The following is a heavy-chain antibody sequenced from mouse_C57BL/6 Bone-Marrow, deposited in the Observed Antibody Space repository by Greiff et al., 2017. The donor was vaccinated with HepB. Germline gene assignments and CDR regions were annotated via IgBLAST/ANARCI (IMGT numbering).Heavy chain of an antibody. D-gene: IGHD1-1*02. CDR1: GYTFTSYW. V-gene: IGHV1-64*01. Sequence: QVQLQQPGAELVKPGASVKLSCKASGYTFTSYWMHWVKQRPGQGLEWIGMIHPNSGSTNYNEKFKSKATLTVDKSSSTAYMQLSSLTSEDSAVYYCASKVADWYFDVWGKGTTVTVSS. J-gene: IGHJ1*03. CDR2: IHPNSGST. CDR3: ASKVADWYFDV.